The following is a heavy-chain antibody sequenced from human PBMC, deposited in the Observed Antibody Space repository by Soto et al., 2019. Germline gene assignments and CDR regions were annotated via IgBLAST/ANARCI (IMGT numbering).Heavy chain of an antibody. CDR3: VRDGCSGNRCYIYGMDV. Sequence: GGSLRLSCAASGFTFSSFWMSWVRQAPGKGPEWVANIEGDGSAKNYLDSVKGRFTISRDNAKNSLYLQMSSLRAEDTAVYYCVRDGCSGNRCYIYGMDVWGQVPTVTVSS. D-gene: IGHD2-2*02. J-gene: IGHJ6*02. CDR2: IEGDGSAK. V-gene: IGHV3-7*03. CDR1: GFTFSSFW.